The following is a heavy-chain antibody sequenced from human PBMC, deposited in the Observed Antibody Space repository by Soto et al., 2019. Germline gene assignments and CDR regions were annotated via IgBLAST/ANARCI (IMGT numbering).Heavy chain of an antibody. V-gene: IGHV3-33*01. CDR1: GFTFNTYS. J-gene: IGHJ4*02. D-gene: IGHD4-17*01. CDR2: IWYDGTQK. Sequence: GGSLRLSCEASGFTFNTYSMHWVRQPPGKGLEWLAAIWYDGTQKYYADSVKGRFIISRDNSKKTLYLEMNSLRAEDTAVYYCARAGGTTVTGLWHFDSWGEGTLVTVS. CDR3: ARAGGTTVTGLWHFDS.